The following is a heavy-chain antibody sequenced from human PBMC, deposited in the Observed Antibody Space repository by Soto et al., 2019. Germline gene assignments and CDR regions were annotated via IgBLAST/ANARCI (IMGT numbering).Heavy chain of an antibody. CDR3: ARASATLYYYGMDV. Sequence: SETLSLTCTVSGGSISSGDYYWRWIRQPPGKGLEWIGYIYYSGSTYYNPSLKSRVTISVDTSKNQFSLKLSSVTAADTAVYYCARASATLYYYGMDVWGQGTTVTVSS. D-gene: IGHD3-10*01. V-gene: IGHV4-30-4*01. J-gene: IGHJ6*02. CDR1: GGSISSGDYY. CDR2: IYYSGST.